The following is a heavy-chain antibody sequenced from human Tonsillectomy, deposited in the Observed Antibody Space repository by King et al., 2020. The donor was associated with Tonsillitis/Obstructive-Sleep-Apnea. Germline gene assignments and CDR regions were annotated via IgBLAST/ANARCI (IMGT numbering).Heavy chain of an antibody. V-gene: IGHV3-23*04. CDR3: ARDTSMDRGD. Sequence: EVQLVESGGGLVQPGGSVRLSCVVSGFTFRSFTMTWVRQAPGKGLEWVSGISAGGRTTWYADVVKGRFTISRDNSKNTVYLKMNHLRLEDTAIYYCARDTSMDRGDWGQGTLVTVSS. CDR1: GFTFRSFT. CDR2: ISAGGRTT. D-gene: IGHD3-10*01. J-gene: IGHJ4*02.